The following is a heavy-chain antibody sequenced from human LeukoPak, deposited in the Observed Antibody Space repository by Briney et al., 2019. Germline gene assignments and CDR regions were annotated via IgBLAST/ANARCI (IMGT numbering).Heavy chain of an antibody. J-gene: IGHJ4*02. CDR2: IYYSGST. CDR3: ARDSVLEWLFDY. D-gene: IGHD3-3*01. CDR1: GGSVSSGSYH. V-gene: IGHV4-31*03. Sequence: SETLSLTCIVSGGSVSSGSYHWSWIRQPPGKGLEWIGYIYYSGSTYYNPSLKSRVTISVDTSKNQFSLKLSSVTAADTAVYYCARDSVLEWLFDYWGQGTLVTVSS.